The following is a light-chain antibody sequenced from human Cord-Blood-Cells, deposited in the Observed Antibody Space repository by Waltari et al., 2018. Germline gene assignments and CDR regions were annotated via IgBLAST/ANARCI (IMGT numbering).Light chain of an antibody. J-gene: IGLJ1*01. CDR2: EVS. CDR1: SRDVGSYNL. CDR3: CSYAGSSTYV. Sequence: QSALTQPASASGPAGQSIAGSCTGPSRDVGSYNLVSWYQQHPGKAPKLLIYEVSKRPSGVSNRFSGSKSGNTASLTISGLQAEDEADYYCCSYAGSSTYVFGTGTKVTVL. V-gene: IGLV2-23*02.